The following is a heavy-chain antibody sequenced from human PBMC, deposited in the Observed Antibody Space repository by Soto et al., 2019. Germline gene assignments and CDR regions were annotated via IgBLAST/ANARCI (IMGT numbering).Heavy chain of an antibody. CDR1: GFTFNSFA. CDR2: ISYDGGNK. Sequence: QVQLVESGGGVVQPGRSLRLSCAASGFTFNSFAMHWVRQAPGKGLEWVAVISYDGGNKYYADSVKGRFTISSDDSKNTLYLQMNRLRAEDTAVYYCARDGTSCSWYKVVFYYYAMDVWGQGTTVTVSS. J-gene: IGHJ6*02. V-gene: IGHV3-30-3*01. CDR3: ARDGTSCSWYKVVFYYYAMDV. D-gene: IGHD6-13*01.